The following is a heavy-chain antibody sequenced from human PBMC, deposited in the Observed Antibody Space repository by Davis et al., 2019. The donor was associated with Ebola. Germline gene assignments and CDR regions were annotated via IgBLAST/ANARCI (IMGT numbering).Heavy chain of an antibody. CDR1: GFTFSSYG. J-gene: IGHJ4*02. CDR2: ISGSGGST. D-gene: IGHD7-27*01. V-gene: IGHV3-23*01. CDR3: ARDMGQLGNVDY. Sequence: PGGSLRLSCAASGFTFSSYGMHWVRQAPGKGLEWVSAISGSGGSTYYADSVKGRFTISRDNSKNTLYLQMNSLRAEDTAVYYCARDMGQLGNVDYWGQGTLVTVSS.